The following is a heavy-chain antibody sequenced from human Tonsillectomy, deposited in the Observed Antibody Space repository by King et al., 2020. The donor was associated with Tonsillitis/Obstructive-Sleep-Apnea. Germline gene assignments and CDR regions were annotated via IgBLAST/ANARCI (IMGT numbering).Heavy chain of an antibody. Sequence: ITLKESGPTLVKPTQTLTLTCTFSGFSLTTRGVSVGWIRQPPGKALEWLAVIYWDDDKRYSPFLKTRLTITKDTSKNQVVLTLTSMDPVDTATYYCAHGRTYYSDSTGYYYSSLNRFDPWGQGTLVTVSS. D-gene: IGHD3-22*01. J-gene: IGHJ5*01. V-gene: IGHV2-5*02. CDR3: AHGRTYYSDSTGYYYSSLNRFDP. CDR2: IYWDDDK. CDR1: GFSLTTRGVS.